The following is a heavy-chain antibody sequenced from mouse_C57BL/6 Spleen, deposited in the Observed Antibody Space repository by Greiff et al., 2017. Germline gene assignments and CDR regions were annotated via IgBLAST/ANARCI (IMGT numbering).Heavy chain of an antibody. CDR1: GYSFTGYY. J-gene: IGHJ2*01. CDR3: ARGGVVAKDY. D-gene: IGHD1-1*01. V-gene: IGHV1-42*01. Sequence: DVQLQESGPELVKPGASVKISCKASGYSFTGYYMNWVKQSPEKSLEWIGEINPSTGGTTYNQKFKAKATLTVDKSSSTAYMQLKSLTSEDSAVYYCARGGVVAKDYWGQGTTLTVSS. CDR2: INPSTGGT.